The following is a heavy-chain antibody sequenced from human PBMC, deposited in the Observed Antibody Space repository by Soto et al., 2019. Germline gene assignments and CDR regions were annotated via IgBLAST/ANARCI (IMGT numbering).Heavy chain of an antibody. CDR3: ARGRGVLMVYAIQYYYYYGMDV. D-gene: IGHD2-8*01. CDR1: GGYFSGYY. J-gene: IGHJ6*02. V-gene: IGHV4-34*01. Sequence: PSETLSLTCAVYGGYFSGYYRSWIRQPPGKGLEWNGEINHSGSTNYNPSLKSRVTISVDTSKNQFSLKLSSVTAADTAVYYCARGRGVLMVYAIQYYYYYGMDVWGQGTTVTVSS. CDR2: INHSGST.